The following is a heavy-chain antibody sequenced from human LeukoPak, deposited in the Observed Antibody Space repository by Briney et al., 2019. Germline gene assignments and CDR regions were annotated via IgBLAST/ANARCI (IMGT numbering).Heavy chain of an antibody. D-gene: IGHD3-16*01. CDR1: GDSVSSNNAA. CDR2: TYYRSKWGN. J-gene: IGHJ6*03. V-gene: IGHV6-1*01. Sequence: SQTLSLTCAISGDSVSSNNAAWHWIRHSASRGLEWLGRTYYRSKWGNDYAVSVKSRIRINPDTSKNQFSLQLNSVTPEDTAVYYCAREGGHYYYIDVWGKGATVTVSS. CDR3: AREGGHYYYIDV.